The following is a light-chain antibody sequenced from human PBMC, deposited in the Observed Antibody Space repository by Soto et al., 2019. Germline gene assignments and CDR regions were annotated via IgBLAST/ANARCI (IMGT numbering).Light chain of an antibody. CDR1: SSDVGGYNY. V-gene: IGLV2-14*01. Sequence: QSALTQPASVSGSPGQSITISCTGTSSDVGGYNYVSWYQQHPGKAPKLMIYDVSNRPSGVSNRFSGSKSGNTASLTTSRLQAEDEADYYCSSYTSRSTVVFGGGTQLTVL. J-gene: IGLJ2*01. CDR3: SSYTSRSTVV. CDR2: DVS.